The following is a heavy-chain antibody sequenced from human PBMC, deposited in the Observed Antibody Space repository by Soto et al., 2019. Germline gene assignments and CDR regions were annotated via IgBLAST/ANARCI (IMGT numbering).Heavy chain of an antibody. J-gene: IGHJ5*02. Sequence: SETLSLTCAVSGGSISSGGYSWSWIRQPPGKGLEWIGYIYHSGSTYYNLSLKSRVTISVDRSKNQFSLKPSSVTAADTAVYYCARVPSPWGQGTLVTVSS. CDR3: ARVPSP. CDR2: IYHSGST. V-gene: IGHV4-30-2*01. CDR1: GGSISSGGYS.